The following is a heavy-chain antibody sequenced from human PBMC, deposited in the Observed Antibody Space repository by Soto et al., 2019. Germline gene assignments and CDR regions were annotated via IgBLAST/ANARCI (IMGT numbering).Heavy chain of an antibody. CDR1: GGSISSYY. J-gene: IGHJ5*02. V-gene: IGHV4-59*01. CDR3: ASQRRGKGDWFDP. CDR2: IYYSGST. Sequence: QVQLQESGPGLVKPSETLSLTCTVSGGSISSYYWSWIRQPPGKGLEWIGYIYYSGSTNYNPSLKSRVTISVDTSKNQFSLKLSSVTAADTAVYYCASQRRGKGDWFDPWGQGTLVTVSS.